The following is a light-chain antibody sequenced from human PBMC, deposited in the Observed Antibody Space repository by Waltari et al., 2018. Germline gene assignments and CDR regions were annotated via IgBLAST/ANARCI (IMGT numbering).Light chain of an antibody. V-gene: IGLV2-14*03. J-gene: IGLJ2*01. CDR2: DVT. CDR3: CTCTSSSSYV. Sequence: QSALTQPASVSGSPGQSITISCSGITKDVDGHKCLSWYQHHPGKAPKLIIYDVTNRPSGVTNRFSGSKSGNTASLSISGLRAEDEAVYHCCTCTSSSSYVFGGGTKVTVL. CDR1: TKDVDGHKC.